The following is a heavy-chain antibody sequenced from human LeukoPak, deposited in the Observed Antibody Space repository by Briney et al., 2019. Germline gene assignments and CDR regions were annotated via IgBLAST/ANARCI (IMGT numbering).Heavy chain of an antibody. CDR3: ARDLVVVPAALRANAFDI. V-gene: IGHV3-66*02. CDR1: GFTLSSNY. CDR2: IYSGGST. J-gene: IGHJ3*02. D-gene: IGHD2-2*01. Sequence: GGSLRLSCAASGFTLSSNYMSWVRQAPGKGLEWVSVIYSGGSTYYADSVKGRFTISRDNSKNTLYLQMNSLRAEDTAVYYCARDLVVVPAALRANAFDIWGQGTMVTVSS.